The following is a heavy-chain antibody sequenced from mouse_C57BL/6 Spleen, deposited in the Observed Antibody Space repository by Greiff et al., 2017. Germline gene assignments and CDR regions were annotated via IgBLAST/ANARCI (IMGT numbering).Heavy chain of an antibody. D-gene: IGHD1-1*01. J-gene: IGHJ2*01. CDR3: ARWDTTNY. Sequence: VKLMESGAELVKPGASVKISCKASGYAFTSYWMNWVKQRPGKGLEWIGQIYPGDGDTNYNGKFKGKATLTADKSSSTAYMQLSSLTSEDSAVYFCARWDTTNYWGQGTTLTVSS. CDR1: GYAFTSYW. V-gene: IGHV1-80*01. CDR2: IYPGDGDT.